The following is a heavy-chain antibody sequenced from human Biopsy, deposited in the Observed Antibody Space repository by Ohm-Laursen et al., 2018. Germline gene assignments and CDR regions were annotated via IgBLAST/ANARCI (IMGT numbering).Heavy chain of an antibody. V-gene: IGHV4-31*02. D-gene: IGHD3-22*01. J-gene: IGHJ5*02. CDR1: GVSINGGRYY. CDR2: IFYSANT. CDR3: ARDYDTSGYYYVS. Sequence: TLSLTWIVSGVSINGGRYYWNWIRHHPGKGLEWIGNIFYSANTYYNPSLKSRVTISVDTSKNQFSLKLSSVTAADTAVYYCARDYDTSGYYYVSWGQGTLVTVSS.